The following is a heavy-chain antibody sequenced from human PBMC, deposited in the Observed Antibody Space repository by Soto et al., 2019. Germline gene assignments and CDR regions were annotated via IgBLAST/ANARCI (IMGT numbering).Heavy chain of an antibody. D-gene: IGHD1-26*01. Sequence: QVHLQQWGAGLLKSSETRSLTCAVYGGTFSGYYWSWIRQPPGKGLEWIGEINHSGSTNYNPSLKSRVTISVDTSKNQFSLKLSSVTAADTAVYYCARGRIVGATFPLRYWGQGTLVTVSS. CDR3: ARGRIVGATFPLRY. CDR1: GGTFSGYY. J-gene: IGHJ4*02. V-gene: IGHV4-34*01. CDR2: INHSGST.